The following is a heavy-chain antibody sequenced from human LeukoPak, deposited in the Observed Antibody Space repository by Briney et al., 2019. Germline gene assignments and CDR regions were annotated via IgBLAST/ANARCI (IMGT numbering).Heavy chain of an antibody. CDR2: INPNSGGT. J-gene: IGHJ4*02. CDR1: GYTFTGYY. V-gene: IGHV1-2*02. CDR3: ARVPFMVVVPAAEPGDY. Sequence: GASVKVSCKASGYTFTGYYMHWVRQAPGQGLEWMGWINPNSGGTNYAQKFQGRVTMTRDTSISTAHMELSRLRSDDTAVYYCARVPFMVVVPAAEPGDYWGQGTLVTVSS. D-gene: IGHD2-2*01.